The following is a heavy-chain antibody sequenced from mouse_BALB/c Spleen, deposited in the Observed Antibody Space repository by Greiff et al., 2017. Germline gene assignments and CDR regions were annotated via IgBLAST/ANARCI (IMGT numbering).Heavy chain of an antibody. V-gene: IGHV2-9*02. CDR2: IWAGGST. CDR3: ASLYYDYSYYAMDY. D-gene: IGHD2-4*01. Sequence: QVQLKESGPGLVAPSQSLSITCTVSGFSLTSYGVHWVRQPPGKGLEWLGVIWAGGSTNYNSALMSRLSISKDNSKSQVFLKMNSLQTDDTAMYYCASLYYDYSYYAMDYWGQGTSVTVSS. J-gene: IGHJ4*01. CDR1: GFSLTSYG.